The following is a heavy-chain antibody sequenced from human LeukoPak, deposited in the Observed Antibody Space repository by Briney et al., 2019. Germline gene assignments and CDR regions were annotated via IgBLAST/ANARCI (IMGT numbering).Heavy chain of an antibody. CDR1: GGSISSSNYY. V-gene: IGHV4-39*01. CDR2: IYYSGNT. D-gene: IGHD6-13*01. J-gene: IGHJ1*01. Sequence: SEALSLTCAVSGGSISSSNYYWGWIRQPPGQGLEWIGSIYYSGNTYYNPSLKSRVTISVDTSKNQFSLKLSSVTATDTAVYYCARYRKYSSSRGSFQHWGQGTLVTVSS. CDR3: ARYRKYSSSRGSFQH.